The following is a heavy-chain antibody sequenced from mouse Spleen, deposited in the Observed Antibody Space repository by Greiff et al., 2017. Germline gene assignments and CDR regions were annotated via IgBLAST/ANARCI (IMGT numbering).Heavy chain of an antibody. J-gene: IGHJ4*01. D-gene: IGHD1-1*01. V-gene: IGHV2-2*01. CDR1: GFSLTSYG. CDR3: AREGDYYGSSYDAMDY. Sequence: QVQLKQSGPGLVQPSQSLSITCTVSGFSLTSYGVHWVRQSPGKGLEWLGVIWSGGSTDYNAAFISRLSISKDNSKSQVFFKMNSLQADDTAIYYCAREGDYYGSSYDAMDYWGQGTSVTVSS. CDR2: IWSGGST.